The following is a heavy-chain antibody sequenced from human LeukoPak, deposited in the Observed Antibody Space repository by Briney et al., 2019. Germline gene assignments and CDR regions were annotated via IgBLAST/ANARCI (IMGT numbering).Heavy chain of an antibody. Sequence: GASVKVSCKASGYNFTIHYIHWVRQAPGQGLEWMGIINPNGGSTTYAQKFQGRVTMTRDTSTSTVYMELSSLRSEDTALYYCARDPDGQYCGGDCYSGQPDHWGQGTLVTVSS. V-gene: IGHV1-46*01. CDR3: ARDPDGQYCGGDCYSGQPDH. CDR2: INPNGGST. CDR1: GYNFTIHY. J-gene: IGHJ4*02. D-gene: IGHD2-21*02.